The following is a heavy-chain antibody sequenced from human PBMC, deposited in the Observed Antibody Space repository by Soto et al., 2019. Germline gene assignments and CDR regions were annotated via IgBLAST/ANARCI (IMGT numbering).Heavy chain of an antibody. V-gene: IGHV4-4*02. Sequence: QVQLQESGPGLVKPSGTLSLTCSVSGGSISSSNWWSWVRQPPGKGLEWVGEIYHSGSTNYNPSRKRRITISVHMYKNQLSLKLSSVPAADTDVYYCTYAPSVATNWFEPWGQGALVTVSS. J-gene: IGHJ5*02. CDR3: TYAPSVATNWFEP. CDR2: IYHSGST. D-gene: IGHD2-8*01. CDR1: GGSISSSNW.